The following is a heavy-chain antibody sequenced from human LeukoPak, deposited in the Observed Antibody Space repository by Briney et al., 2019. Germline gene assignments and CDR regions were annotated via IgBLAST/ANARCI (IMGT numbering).Heavy chain of an antibody. CDR2: ISSSSSYI. J-gene: IGHJ3*02. CDR1: GFTFSSYS. CDR3: ASSSYDSSGTRGAFDI. Sequence: GGSLRLSCAASGFTFSSYSMNWVRQAPGKGLEWVSSISSSSSYIYYADSVKGRFTISRDNAKNSLYLQMNSLRAEDTAVYYCASSSYDSSGTRGAFDIWGQGTMVTVSS. D-gene: IGHD3-22*01. V-gene: IGHV3-21*01.